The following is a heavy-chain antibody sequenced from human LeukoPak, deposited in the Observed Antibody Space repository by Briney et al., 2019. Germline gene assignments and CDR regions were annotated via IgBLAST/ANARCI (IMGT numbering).Heavy chain of an antibody. D-gene: IGHD1-26*01. V-gene: IGHV3-23*01. J-gene: IGHJ4*02. Sequence: GGSLRLSCSASGFTFSSYAMHWVRQAPGKGLAWVSAVGPSGSTYYADSVKGRFTISRDDSKYTLYLQMNSLRVEDTAVYYCAKRGGSYRGFDHWGQGTLVTVSS. CDR2: VGPSGST. CDR3: AKRGGSYRGFDH. CDR1: GFTFSSYA.